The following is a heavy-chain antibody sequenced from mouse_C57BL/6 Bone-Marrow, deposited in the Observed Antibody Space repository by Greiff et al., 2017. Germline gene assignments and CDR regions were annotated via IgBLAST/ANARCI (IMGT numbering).Heavy chain of an antibody. V-gene: IGHV1-54*01. D-gene: IGHD1-1*02. CDR3: ASYGSYAMDY. J-gene: IGHJ4*01. CDR2: INPGSGGT. Sequence: QVQLQQSGAELVRPGTSVKVSCKASGYAFTNYLLEWVQQRPGQGLEWIGVINPGSGGTNYNEKFKGKATLTAYKSSSTAYMQLSCLTSEDSAVYFCASYGSYAMDYWGQGTSVTVSS. CDR1: GYAFTNYL.